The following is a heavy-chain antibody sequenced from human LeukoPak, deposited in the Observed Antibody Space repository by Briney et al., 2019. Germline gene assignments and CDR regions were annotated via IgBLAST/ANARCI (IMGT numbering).Heavy chain of an antibody. D-gene: IGHD6-6*01. CDR2: IQTSGST. V-gene: IGHV4-4*07. CDR1: GASVSSNY. CDR3: ARENVATIAARSLDY. J-gene: IGHJ4*01. Sequence: SETLTLTCTVSGASVSSNYWSWIRQPAGKGLEWIGRIQTSGSTNYNPSLKSRVTMSVDTSRNHFSLNLSSVTAADTAVYYCARENVATIAARSLDYWGQGTLVTVSS.